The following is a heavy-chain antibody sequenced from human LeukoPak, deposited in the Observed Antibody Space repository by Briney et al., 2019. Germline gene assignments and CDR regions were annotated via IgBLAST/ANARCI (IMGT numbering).Heavy chain of an antibody. CDR3: TTFPYCSGASCYLVAGYYFDY. J-gene: IGHJ4*02. CDR1: GFIFNNAW. D-gene: IGHD2-15*01. Sequence: PGGSLRLSCAASGFIFNNAWMSWVRQAPGKGLEWVGRIKSKVDGGAADYAAPVKGRFTVSRDDSKNTLYLQMDSLKTEDTAVYYCTTFPYCSGASCYLVAGYYFDYWGQGTLVTVSS. V-gene: IGHV3-15*01. CDR2: IKSKVDGGAA.